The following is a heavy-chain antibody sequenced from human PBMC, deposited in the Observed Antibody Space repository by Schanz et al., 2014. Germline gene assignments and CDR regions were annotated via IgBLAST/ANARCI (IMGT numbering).Heavy chain of an antibody. CDR3: ASGVHVSSLQKGLQF. Sequence: QVQLVESGGGVVQFGRSLRLSCVASGFTFSSYGMHWVRQAPGKGLEWVAVIWYDENNKYYADSVKGRFTMSRDNSKNTLYLQMNSQRAEDTAVYYCASGVHVSSLQKGLQFWGRGTLVIVSS. V-gene: IGHV3-33*01. CDR1: GFTFSSYG. CDR2: IWYDENNK. D-gene: IGHD3-10*01. J-gene: IGHJ1*01.